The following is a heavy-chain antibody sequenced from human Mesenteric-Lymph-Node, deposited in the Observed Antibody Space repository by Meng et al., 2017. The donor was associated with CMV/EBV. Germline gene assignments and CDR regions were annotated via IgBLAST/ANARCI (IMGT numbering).Heavy chain of an antibody. J-gene: IGHJ4*02. Sequence: CKASGYNFTGYDMNWVRQAHGQGLEWMGWINPNSGGKNYAQKFKGWVTMTRDTSISTAYMELSRLRSDDTAVYYCAREYSSGWYFDYWGQGTLVTVSS. CDR2: INPNSGGK. D-gene: IGHD6-19*01. CDR1: GYNFTGYD. CDR3: AREYSSGWYFDY. V-gene: IGHV1-2*04.